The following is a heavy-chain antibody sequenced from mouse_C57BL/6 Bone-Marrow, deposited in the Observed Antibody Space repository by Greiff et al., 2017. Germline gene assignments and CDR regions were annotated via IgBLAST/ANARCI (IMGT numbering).Heavy chain of an antibody. Sequence: QVQLQQPGAELVKPGASVTLSCKASGYTFTSYWMHWVKQRPGRGLEWIGRIDPHSGGTKSNEKFKSKATLTVDKPSSTAYMQLSSLTSEDSAVYYCARGGIYYYGSRGSMDYWGQGTSVTVSS. D-gene: IGHD1-1*01. CDR3: ARGGIYYYGSRGSMDY. J-gene: IGHJ4*01. CDR1: GYTFTSYW. CDR2: IDPHSGGT. V-gene: IGHV1-72*01.